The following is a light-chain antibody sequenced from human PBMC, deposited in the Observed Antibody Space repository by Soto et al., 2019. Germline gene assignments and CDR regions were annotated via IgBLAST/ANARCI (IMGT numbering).Light chain of an antibody. CDR1: QDISNY. CDR2: DAS. CDR3: QQYANLPFS. Sequence: DIQMSQSPSSLSASVGDRVTITCQASQDISNYLNWYQHKLGKPPKLLIYDASNFETGVPSRFSGSKSGTAFTFTITSLQPEDIATYYCQQYANLPFSFGGGTKVEIK. V-gene: IGKV1-33*01. J-gene: IGKJ4*01.